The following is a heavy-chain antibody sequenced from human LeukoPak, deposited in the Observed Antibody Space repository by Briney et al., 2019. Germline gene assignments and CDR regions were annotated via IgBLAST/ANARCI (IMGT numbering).Heavy chain of an antibody. Sequence: GGSLRLSCAASGFTFSSYSMNWVRQAPGTGLEWVSSMSRSSNYIYYADSVKGRFTISRDNAKNSLYLQMNSLRAEDTAVYYCAKIYGSGTRLIRDYWGQGTLVTVSS. V-gene: IGHV3-21*01. J-gene: IGHJ4*02. CDR3: AKIYGSGTRLIRDY. CDR2: MSRSSNYI. CDR1: GFTFSSYS. D-gene: IGHD3-10*01.